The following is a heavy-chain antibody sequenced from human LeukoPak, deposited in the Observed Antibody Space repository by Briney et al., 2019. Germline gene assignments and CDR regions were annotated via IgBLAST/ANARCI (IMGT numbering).Heavy chain of an antibody. CDR3: ARMAGPFYYFDY. Sequence: SETLSLTCSVYGGSFSGYYWSWLRQPAGQGLEWIGRIYTSGSTNYNPSLKSRVTMSVDTSKNQFSLKLSSVTAAGTAVYYCARMAGPFYYFDYWGQGTLVTVSS. V-gene: IGHV4-4*07. J-gene: IGHJ4*02. CDR2: IYTSGST. CDR1: GGSFSGYY. D-gene: IGHD6-19*01.